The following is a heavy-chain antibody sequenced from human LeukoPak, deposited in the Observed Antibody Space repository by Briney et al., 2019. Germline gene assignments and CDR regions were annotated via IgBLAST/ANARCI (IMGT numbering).Heavy chain of an antibody. J-gene: IGHJ4*02. CDR3: ASGMLRGLAPVALDF. CDR2: IYYSGNT. Sequence: SETLSLTCTVSGGFISTYYWSWIRQPPGKGLEWIGYIYYSGNTNYNPSLKSRVTISVDTSNNQFSLKVSSVTAADTARYYCASGMLRGLAPVALDFWGQGTLVTVSS. V-gene: IGHV4-59*01. CDR1: GGFISTYY. D-gene: IGHD3-10*01.